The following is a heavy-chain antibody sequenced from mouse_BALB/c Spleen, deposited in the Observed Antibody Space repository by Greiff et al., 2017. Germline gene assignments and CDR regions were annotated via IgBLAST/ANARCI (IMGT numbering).Heavy chain of an antibody. CDR3: ARDGWLLFYAMDY. Sequence: VHLVESGAELAKPGASVKMSCKASGYTFTSYWMHWVKQRPGQGLEWIGYINPSTGYTEYNQKFKDKATLTADKSSSTAYMQLSSLTSEDSAVYYCARDGWLLFYAMDYWGQGTSVTVSS. CDR2: INPSTGYT. D-gene: IGHD2-3*01. J-gene: IGHJ4*01. CDR1: GYTFTSYW. V-gene: IGHV1-7*01.